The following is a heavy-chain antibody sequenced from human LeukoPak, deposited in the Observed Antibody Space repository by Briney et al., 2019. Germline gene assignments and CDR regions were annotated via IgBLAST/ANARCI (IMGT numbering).Heavy chain of an antibody. J-gene: IGHJ4*02. V-gene: IGHV3-43*01. Sequence: GGSLRLSCAASGLSFGGYTMHWVRQVPGKGLEWVSLISWNGYSTSYGDSVKGRFTISRDNNKNSLYLQMNSLRTEDTALYYCARDSSGSLDYWGQGTLVTVSS. D-gene: IGHD1-26*01. CDR1: GLSFGGYT. CDR3: ARDSSGSLDY. CDR2: ISWNGYST.